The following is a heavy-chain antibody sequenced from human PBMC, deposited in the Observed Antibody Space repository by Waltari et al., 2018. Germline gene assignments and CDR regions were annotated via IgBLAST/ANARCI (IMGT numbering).Heavy chain of an antibody. V-gene: IGHV4-34*01. D-gene: IGHD3-22*01. Sequence: QVQLQQWGAGLLRPSETLSLTCAAYSESFSGYYWSWIRQPPGKGLEWIGETTHSGSTNYNPSLKSRVTISVDKSKNQFSLKLSSVTAADTAVYYCASRVVITRCFDYWGQGTLVTVSS. CDR3: ASRVVITRCFDY. J-gene: IGHJ4*02. CDR1: SESFSGYY. CDR2: TTHSGST.